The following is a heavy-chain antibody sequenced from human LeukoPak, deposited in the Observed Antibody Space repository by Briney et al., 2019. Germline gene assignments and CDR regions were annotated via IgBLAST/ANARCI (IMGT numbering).Heavy chain of an antibody. CDR3: ARGHDYYSEYFQH. V-gene: IGHV4-61*02. J-gene: IGHJ1*01. CDR2: IDHGGVT. D-gene: IGHD1-26*01. Sequence: PSQTLSLTCTVSGASIDFESYYWSWVRQSAGKGLEWIGRIDHGGVTNYNPSLQSRVTISLDTSQKQFSLKLNSVTAADMAVYYCARGHDYYSEYFQHWGQGTLVSVSS. CDR1: GASIDFESYY.